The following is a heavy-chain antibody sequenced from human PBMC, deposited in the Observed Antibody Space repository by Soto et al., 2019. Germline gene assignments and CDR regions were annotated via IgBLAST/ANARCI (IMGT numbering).Heavy chain of an antibody. V-gene: IGHV4-59*11. D-gene: IGHD5-18*01. CDR1: GGSISSHY. CDR2: LYYTGST. Sequence: QVQLQESGPGLVRPSETLSLTCTVSGGSISSHYWSWVRQPPGKGLEWIGYLYYTGSTNYNASLKSQINMSLDTSKNQFSLMPTSVTAADTAVYFSAGVGATVTPQAPGIEHWGQGILVTVSS. CDR3: AGVGATVTPQAPGIEH. J-gene: IGHJ4*02.